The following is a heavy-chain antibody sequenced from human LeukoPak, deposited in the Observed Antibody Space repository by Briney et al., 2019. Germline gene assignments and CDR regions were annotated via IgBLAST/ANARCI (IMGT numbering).Heavy chain of an antibody. J-gene: IGHJ5*02. V-gene: IGHV4-59*01. CDR2: IYYSGSA. Sequence: SETLSLTCTVSGGSISSYYWSWIRRPPGKGLEWIGYIYYSGSANYNPSLKSRVTISVDTSKNQFSLKLSSVTAADTAVYYCARADGVTMVRGVFPWFDPWGQGTLVTVSS. CDR3: ARADGVTMVRGVFPWFDP. CDR1: GGSISSYY. D-gene: IGHD3-10*01.